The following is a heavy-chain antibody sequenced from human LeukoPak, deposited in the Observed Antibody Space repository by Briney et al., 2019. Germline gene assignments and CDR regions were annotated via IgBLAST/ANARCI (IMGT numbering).Heavy chain of an antibody. D-gene: IGHD7-27*01. Sequence: SEALSLTCAVSGSSMTIYSWGWIRQAPGKGLEWIGYNTDSGNINFNPALKSRVTISVDTSKSQFSLKLTSVTPADTAVYYCARDNWGSLDYWGQGTLVTVSS. CDR2: NTDSGNI. V-gene: IGHV4-59*01. CDR1: GSSMTIYS. J-gene: IGHJ4*02. CDR3: ARDNWGSLDY.